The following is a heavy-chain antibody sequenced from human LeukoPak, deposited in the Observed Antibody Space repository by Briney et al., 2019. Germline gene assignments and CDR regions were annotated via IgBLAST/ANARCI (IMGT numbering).Heavy chain of an antibody. D-gene: IGHD5-18*01. CDR1: GFTASSNY. Sequence: GGSLRLSCAASGFTASSNYMSWVRQAPGKGLVWVSRINRDGSSTSYADSVKGRFTISRDNAKNTLYLQMNSLRAEDTAVYYCARGGGYSYGSFDYWGQGTLVTVSS. V-gene: IGHV3-74*01. CDR3: ARGGGYSYGSFDY. J-gene: IGHJ4*02. CDR2: INRDGSST.